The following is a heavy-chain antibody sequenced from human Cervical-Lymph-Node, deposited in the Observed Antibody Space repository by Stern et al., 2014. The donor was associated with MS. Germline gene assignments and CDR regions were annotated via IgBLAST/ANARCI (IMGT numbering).Heavy chain of an antibody. CDR3: SRHSRTGWFDP. J-gene: IGHJ5*02. D-gene: IGHD7-27*01. CDR1: GLNFSSSG. V-gene: IGHV3-30*03. CDR2: ISSGGNNK. Sequence: VQLVESGGGVVQPGSSLRLSCVASGLNFSSSGMHWVRQAPGKVLEWVAVISSGGNNKHYADSVKGRFTISRDNSRTTLFLQMNSLRAEDTAVYFCSRHSRTGWFDPWGRGTLVTVSS.